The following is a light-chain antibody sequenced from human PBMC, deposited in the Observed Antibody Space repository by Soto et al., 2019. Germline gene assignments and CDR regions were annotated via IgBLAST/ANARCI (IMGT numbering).Light chain of an antibody. CDR3: ASWDDTLSAWV. V-gene: IGLV1-44*01. J-gene: IGLJ3*02. CDR2: NYA. Sequence: QAVVTQPPSASGTPGQRVTISCSGSSSNIGSNSANWYQQFPGTAPKLLIYNYAQRPSGAPDRFSGSKSGTSASLAISGLQSDDEAVYFCASWDDTLSAWVFGGGTQLTVL. CDR1: SSNIGSNS.